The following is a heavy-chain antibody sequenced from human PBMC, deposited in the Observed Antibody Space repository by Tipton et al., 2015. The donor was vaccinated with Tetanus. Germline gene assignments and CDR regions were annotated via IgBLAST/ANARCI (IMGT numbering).Heavy chain of an antibody. CDR1: GGSISSPSYY. D-gene: IGHD3-10*01. J-gene: IGHJ3*02. V-gene: IGHV4-39*02. Sequence: TLSLTCTVSGGSISSPSYYWGWIRQPPGKGLEWIGTMYNSGATYYNPSLKGRVTISGDTSKNLFSLTSVTASDTAVYYCARPEASGRARGFDIWGQGTKVTVSP. CDR3: ARPEASGRARGFDI. CDR2: MYNSGAT.